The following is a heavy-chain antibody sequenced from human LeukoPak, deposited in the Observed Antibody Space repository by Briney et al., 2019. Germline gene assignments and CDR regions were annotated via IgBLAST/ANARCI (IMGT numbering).Heavy chain of an antibody. D-gene: IGHD5-24*01. CDR2: ISDGGGST. J-gene: IGHJ3*02. CDR3: AKDLDGYGGLRGDAFDI. V-gene: IGHV3-23*01. Sequence: AGGYLSFSCAASGFTFNSYALSRVRQAPGKGLKWVSTISDGGGSTYYADSVKGRFTISRDNSKNTVYLQMNSLRVEDTAVYYCAKDLDGYGGLRGDAFDIWGQGTMVIVSS. CDR1: GFTFNSYA.